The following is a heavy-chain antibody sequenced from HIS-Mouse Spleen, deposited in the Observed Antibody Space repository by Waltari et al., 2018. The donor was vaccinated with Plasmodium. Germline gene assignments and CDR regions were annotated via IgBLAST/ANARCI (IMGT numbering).Heavy chain of an antibody. Sequence: EVQLVESGGGLVQPGGALRLACAALGFTFSNYWMSWVRQALGKGLGWVANIKQDGSEKYYVDSVKGRFTISRDNAKNSLYLQMNSLRAEDTAVYYCASSWYWYFDLWGRGTLVTVSS. D-gene: IGHD6-13*01. CDR1: GFTFSNYW. J-gene: IGHJ2*01. CDR3: ASSWYWYFDL. V-gene: IGHV3-7*01. CDR2: IKQDGSEK.